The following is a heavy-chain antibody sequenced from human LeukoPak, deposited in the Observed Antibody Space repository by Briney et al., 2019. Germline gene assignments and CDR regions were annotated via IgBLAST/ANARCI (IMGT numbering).Heavy chain of an antibody. CDR2: IYYSGST. D-gene: IGHD2-15*01. J-gene: IGHJ4*02. Sequence: SETLSLTCTVSGGSIANYYWSWIRQAPGKGLEWIGYIYYSGSTNYNPSLKSRVTISVDTSKNQFSLKIRSVTAADTAVYYCARYCSGENCYSPTSYFDYWGQGTLVTVSS. V-gene: IGHV4-59*01. CDR3: ARYCSGENCYSPTSYFDY. CDR1: GGSIANYY.